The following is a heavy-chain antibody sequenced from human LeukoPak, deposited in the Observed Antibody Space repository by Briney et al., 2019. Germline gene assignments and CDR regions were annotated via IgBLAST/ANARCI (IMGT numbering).Heavy chain of an antibody. CDR3: TKATRTPSAEYFQH. CDR1: GDSVSSNSAA. V-gene: IGHV6-1*01. Sequence: SQTLSLTCAISGDSVSSNSAAWNWIRQSPSKGLEWLGRTYYRSKWYNDYAVSVKSRITINPDTSKNQFSLQLNSVTPEDTGVCYCTKATRTPSAEYFQHWGQGTLVTVSS. J-gene: IGHJ1*01. CDR2: TYYRSKWYN.